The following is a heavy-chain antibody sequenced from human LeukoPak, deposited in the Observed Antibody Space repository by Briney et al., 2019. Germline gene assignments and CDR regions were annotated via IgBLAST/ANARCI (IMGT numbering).Heavy chain of an antibody. CDR3: ARVAPVKDAFDI. Sequence: PSETLSLTCTVSGGSISSGDYYWSWIRQPPGEGLEWIGYIYYSGSTNYNPSLKSRVTISVDTSKNQFSLKLSSVTAADTTVYYCARVAPVKDAFDIWGQGTMVTVSS. V-gene: IGHV4-30-4*08. CDR2: IYYSGST. CDR1: GGSISSGDYY. J-gene: IGHJ3*02.